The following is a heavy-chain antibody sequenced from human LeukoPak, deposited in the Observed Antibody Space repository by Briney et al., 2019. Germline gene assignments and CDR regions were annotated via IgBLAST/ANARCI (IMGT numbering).Heavy chain of an antibody. Sequence: PGGSLRLSCAASGFTFSSYAMSWVRQAPGKGLEWVSFISRSSTYMHYTDSVKGRFTISRGNAKNSLYLQMDSLRAEDTAVYYCARDFYDSSGYFLWGQGTLVTVSS. J-gene: IGHJ4*02. V-gene: IGHV3-21*01. CDR2: ISRSSTYM. D-gene: IGHD3-22*01. CDR1: GFTFSSYA. CDR3: ARDFYDSSGYFL.